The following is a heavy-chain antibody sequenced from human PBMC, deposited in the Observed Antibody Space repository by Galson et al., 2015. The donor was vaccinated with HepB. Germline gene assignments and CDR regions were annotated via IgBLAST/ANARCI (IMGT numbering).Heavy chain of an antibody. Sequence: CAISGDSVSSNSAAWNWIRQSPSRGLEWLGRTYYRSKWYNDYAVSVRSRITINPDTSKNQSSLHVNSVTPEDTAVYYCARHQHTYGYSWFDPWGQGTLVTVSS. CDR3: ARHQHTYGYSWFDP. D-gene: IGHD5-18*01. J-gene: IGHJ5*02. CDR2: TYYRSKWYN. V-gene: IGHV6-1*01. CDR1: GDSVSSNSAA.